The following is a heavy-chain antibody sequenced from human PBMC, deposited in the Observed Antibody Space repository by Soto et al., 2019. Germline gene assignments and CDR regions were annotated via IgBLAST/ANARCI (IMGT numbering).Heavy chain of an antibody. CDR1: GYTFTNFG. D-gene: IGHD2-15*01. J-gene: IGHJ4*02. CDR2: ISAYNGNT. Sequence: QVQLVQSGAEVKKPGASVKVSCKASGYTFTNFGISWVRQAPGQGLEWMGWISAYNGNTNYAQNFQGRVTMTTDTATSTAQTELRSLGSGDTAVYYCARGRTPMDYWGQGPLVTVSS. V-gene: IGHV1-18*01. CDR3: ARGRTPMDY.